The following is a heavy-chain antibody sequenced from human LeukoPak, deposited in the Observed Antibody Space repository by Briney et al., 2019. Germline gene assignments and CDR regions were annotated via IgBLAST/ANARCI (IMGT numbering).Heavy chain of an antibody. CDR2: IYYSGST. J-gene: IGHJ6*03. D-gene: IGHD3-3*01. CDR3: ARHVGAAGYDFWSGYYLYYYYMDV. Sequence: SETLSLTCTVSGGSISSYYWSWIRQPPGKGLEWIGYIYYSGSTNYNPSLKSRVTISVDTSKNQFSLKLSSVTAADTAVYYCARHVGAAGYDFWSGYYLYYYYMDVWGKGTTVTVSS. CDR1: GGSISSYY. V-gene: IGHV4-59*08.